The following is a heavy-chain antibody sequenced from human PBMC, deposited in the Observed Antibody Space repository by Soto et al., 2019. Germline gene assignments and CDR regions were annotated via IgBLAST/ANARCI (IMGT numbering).Heavy chain of an antibody. Sequence: QVQLVQSGAEVKKPGSSVKVSCKASGGTFSSYAISWVRQAPGQGLEWLGGIIPIFGTANYAQKFQGRVTITADKSTSTAYMELSSLISEDTAVYYGARGSYYDISYYYDGIDVWGQGTTVTVSS. CDR3: ARGSYYDISYYYDGIDV. J-gene: IGHJ6*02. V-gene: IGHV1-69*06. CDR2: IIPIFGTA. CDR1: GGTFSSYA. D-gene: IGHD3-9*01.